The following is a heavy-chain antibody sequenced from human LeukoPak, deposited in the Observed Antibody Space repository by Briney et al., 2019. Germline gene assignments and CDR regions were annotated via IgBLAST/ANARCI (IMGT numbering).Heavy chain of an antibody. CDR1: GYTFTGYD. V-gene: IGHV1-2*02. D-gene: IGHD4-23*01. CDR2: INPNSGGT. Sequence: SSVKVSCKASGYTFTGYDMHWGRHASGQGLEWMGWINPNSGGTNYAQKFQGRVTMTRDTSISTAYMELSRLRSDDTAVYYCAITYHGNSSYFDSWGQGNLVTVSS. J-gene: IGHJ4*02. CDR3: AITYHGNSSYFDS.